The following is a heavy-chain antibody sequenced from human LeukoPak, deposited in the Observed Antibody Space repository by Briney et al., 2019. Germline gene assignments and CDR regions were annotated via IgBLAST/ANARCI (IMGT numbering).Heavy chain of an antibody. D-gene: IGHD1-20*01. CDR3: APDPNNWLRHY. Sequence: GGSLRLSCAASGFTFSSYAMHWVRQAPGKGLEWVAVISYDGSNKYYAESVKGRFTISRDNSKNTLFLQMNSLRGEDTAIYYCAPDPNNWLRHYWGQGTLVTVSS. J-gene: IGHJ4*02. V-gene: IGHV3-30-3*01. CDR2: ISYDGSNK. CDR1: GFTFSSYA.